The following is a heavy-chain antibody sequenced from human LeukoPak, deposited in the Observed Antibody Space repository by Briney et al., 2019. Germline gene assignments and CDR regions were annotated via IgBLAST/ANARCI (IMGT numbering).Heavy chain of an antibody. Sequence: SETLSLTCTVSGASMSGYYWSWIRQPPGKGLEWIGYIYYSGSTNYNPSLKSRVTISVDTSKNQFSLKLSSVTAADTAVFYCAKETPYYDILTGSRWFDPWGQGTLVTVSS. CDR1: GASMSGYY. D-gene: IGHD3-9*01. CDR3: AKETPYYDILTGSRWFDP. J-gene: IGHJ5*02. V-gene: IGHV4-59*01. CDR2: IYYSGST.